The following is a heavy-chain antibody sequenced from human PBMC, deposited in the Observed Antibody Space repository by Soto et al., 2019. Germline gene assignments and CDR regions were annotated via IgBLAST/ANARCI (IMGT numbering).Heavy chain of an antibody. CDR1: GYTFTSYD. J-gene: IGHJ4*02. CDR2: MNPNSGNT. D-gene: IGHD6-19*01. V-gene: IGHV1-8*01. Sequence: QVQLVQSGAEVKKPGASVKVSCKASGYTFTSYDINWVRQATGQGLEWMGWMNPNSGNTGYAQKFQGRVTMTRNTSVSTAYMELSSLRCVDTAVYYCARERVSSSPFGYWGQGTLVTCSS. CDR3: ARERVSSSPFGY.